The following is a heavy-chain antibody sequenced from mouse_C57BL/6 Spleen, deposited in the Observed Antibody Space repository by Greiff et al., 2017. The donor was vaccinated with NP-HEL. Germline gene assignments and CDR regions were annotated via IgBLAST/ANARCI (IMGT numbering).Heavy chain of an antibody. V-gene: IGHV5-17*01. J-gene: IGHJ2*01. CDR2: ISSGSSTI. CDR3: ARTYFDY. Sequence: EVQVVESGGGLVKPGGSLKLSCAASGFTFSDYGMHWVRQAPEKGLEWVAYISSGSSTIYYADTVKGRFTISRDNAKNTLFLQMTSLRSEDTAMYYCARTYFDYWGQGTTRTVSS. CDR1: GFTFSDYG.